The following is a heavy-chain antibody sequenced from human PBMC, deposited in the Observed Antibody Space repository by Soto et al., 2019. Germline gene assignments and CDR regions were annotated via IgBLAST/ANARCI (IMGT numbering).Heavy chain of an antibody. J-gene: IGHJ5*02. Sequence: QVQLVESGGGVVQPGGSLRLSCQASGFNFDNYGMHWVRQAPGKGLEWVAVITYDGSFQYYADSVKGRFTISRDNSKNPRSLPLNTLKPEDTAVYHCAKDRVGGTFYTRLASWGQETLVTVSS. V-gene: IGHV3-30*18. CDR2: ITYDGSFQ. CDR3: AKDRVGGTFYTRLAS. D-gene: IGHD1-7*01. CDR1: GFNFDNYG.